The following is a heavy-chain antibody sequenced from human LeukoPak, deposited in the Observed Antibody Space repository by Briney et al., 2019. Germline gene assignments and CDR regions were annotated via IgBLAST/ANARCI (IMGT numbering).Heavy chain of an antibody. CDR3: ARGYGGNSALGY. D-gene: IGHD4-23*01. CDR1: GYSISSGYY. V-gene: IGHV4-38-2*02. Sequence: KSSETLSLTCTVSGYSISSGYYWGWIRQPPGEGLGWIGSIYHSGSTYYNPSLKSRVTISVDTSKNQFSLKLSSVTAADTAMYYCARGYGGNSALGYWGQATLVTVSS. CDR2: IYHSGST. J-gene: IGHJ4*02.